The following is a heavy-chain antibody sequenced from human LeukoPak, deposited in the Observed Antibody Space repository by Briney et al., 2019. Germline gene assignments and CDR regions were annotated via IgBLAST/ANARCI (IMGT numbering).Heavy chain of an antibody. V-gene: IGHV5-51*01. CDR2: IYPGDSDT. CDR3: ATQVTTGYYYYGMDV. J-gene: IGHJ6*02. Sequence: GESLKISCKGSGYSFTSYWIGWVRQIPGKGLEWMGIIYPGDSDTRYSPSFQGQVTISADKSISTAYLQWSSLKASDTAMYYCATQVTTGYYYYGMDVWGQGTTVTVSS. CDR1: GYSFTSYW. D-gene: IGHD4-17*01.